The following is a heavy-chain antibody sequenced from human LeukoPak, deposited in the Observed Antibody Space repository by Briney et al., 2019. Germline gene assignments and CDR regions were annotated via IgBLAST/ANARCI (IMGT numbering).Heavy chain of an antibody. J-gene: IGHJ4*02. CDR2: IKQDGSEK. V-gene: IGHV3-7*01. D-gene: IGHD2-2*01. Sequence: GGSLRLSCAASGFTFSSHWMSWVRQAPGRGLEWVASIKQDGSEKYYVDSVKGRFTISRDNAKNSVYLQMNSLRAEDTAVYYCGRRGSTSCYVYWGQGTLVTVSS. CDR1: GFTFSSHW. CDR3: GRRGSTSCYVY.